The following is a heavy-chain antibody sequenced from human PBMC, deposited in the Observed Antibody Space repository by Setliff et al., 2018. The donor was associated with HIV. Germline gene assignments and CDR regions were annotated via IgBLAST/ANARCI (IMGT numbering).Heavy chain of an antibody. Sequence: VASVKVSCKASGGTFSSYAISWVRQAPGQGLEWMGGIIPIFGTANYAQKFQGRVTITADESTSTAYMELSSLRSEDTAVYYCARDQGLTVTHSDDAFGIWGQGTMVTV. J-gene: IGHJ3*02. CDR3: ARDQGLTVTHSDDAFGI. D-gene: IGHD4-17*01. V-gene: IGHV1-69*13. CDR1: GGTFSSYA. CDR2: IIPIFGTA.